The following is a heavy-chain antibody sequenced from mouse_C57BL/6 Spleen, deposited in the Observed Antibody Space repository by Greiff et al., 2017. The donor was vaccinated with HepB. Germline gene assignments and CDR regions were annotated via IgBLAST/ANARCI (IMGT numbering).Heavy chain of an antibody. V-gene: IGHV1-5*01. CDR2: IYPGNSDT. J-gene: IGHJ3*01. Sequence: EVKVVESGTVLARPGASVKMSCKTSGYTFTSYWMHWVKQRPGQGLEWIGAIYPGNSDTSYNQKFKGKAKLTAVTSASTAYMELSSLTNEDSAVYYCTRAQLRPSWFAYWGQGTLVTVSA. CDR1: GYTFTSYW. CDR3: TRAQLRPSWFAY. D-gene: IGHD3-2*02.